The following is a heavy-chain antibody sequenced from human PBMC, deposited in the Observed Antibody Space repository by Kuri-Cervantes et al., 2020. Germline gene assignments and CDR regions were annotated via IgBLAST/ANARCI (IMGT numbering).Heavy chain of an antibody. Sequence: LRLSCTVSGGSISSGDYYWSWIRQPPGKGLEWIGYIYYSGSTYYNPSLKSRVTISVDTSKNQFSLKLSSVTAADTAVYYCARDLPFDPWGQGTLVTVSS. V-gene: IGHV4-30-4*01. CDR3: ARDLPFDP. J-gene: IGHJ5*02. CDR2: IYYSGST. CDR1: GGSISSGDYY.